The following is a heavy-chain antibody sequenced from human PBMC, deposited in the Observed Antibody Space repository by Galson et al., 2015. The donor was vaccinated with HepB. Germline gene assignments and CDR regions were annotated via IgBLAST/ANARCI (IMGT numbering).Heavy chain of an antibody. CDR2: IYPSDSDT. CDR1: GNSFTTYW. Sequence: EVKKPGESLKISCKGSGNSFTTYWIGWVRQTPGKGLEWMGIIYPSDSDTEYSPSFQGQVTISADKSISTAYLQWSSLRASDTAMYYCARSTGSGWYDYWGQGTLVTVSS. CDR3: ARSTGSGWYDY. J-gene: IGHJ4*02. D-gene: IGHD6-19*01. V-gene: IGHV5-51*01.